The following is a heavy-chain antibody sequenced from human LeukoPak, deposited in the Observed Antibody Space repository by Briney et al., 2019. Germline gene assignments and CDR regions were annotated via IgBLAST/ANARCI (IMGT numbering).Heavy chain of an antibody. CDR2: IYTSGST. J-gene: IGHJ6*03. CDR1: GGSISSYY. CDR3: AREYYDILTGSTYYMDV. V-gene: IGHV4-4*07. D-gene: IGHD3-9*01. Sequence: PSETLPLTCTVSGGSISSYYWSWIRQPAGKGLEWIGRIYTSGSTNYNPSLKSRVTMSVDTSKNQFSLKLSSVTAADTAVYYCAREYYDILTGSTYYMDVWGKGTTVTVSS.